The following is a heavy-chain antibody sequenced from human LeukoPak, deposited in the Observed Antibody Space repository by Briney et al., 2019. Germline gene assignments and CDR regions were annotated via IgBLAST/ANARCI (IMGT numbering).Heavy chain of an antibody. V-gene: IGHV3-7*01. CDR1: GFTFITHF. CDR3: ARWRWQQSEFDF. Sequence: GGSLKPSCAASGFTFITHFMAWVRQAPGKGLEFVANIRQGGSGEEYVDSVKGRFTISRDNARNSLFLQMNSLRAEDTAVYYCARWRWQQSEFDFWGQGTLVTVSS. D-gene: IGHD5-24*01. J-gene: IGHJ4*02. CDR2: IRQGGSGE.